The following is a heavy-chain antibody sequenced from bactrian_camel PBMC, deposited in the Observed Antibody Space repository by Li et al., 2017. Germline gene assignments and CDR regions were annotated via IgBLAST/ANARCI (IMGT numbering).Heavy chain of an antibody. J-gene: IGHJ4*01. CDR2: LDGYGGT. D-gene: IGHD1*01. CDR1: GISYRDLC. V-gene: IGHV3S55*01. Sequence: VQLVESGGGSVQAEGSLRHSCVASGISYRDLCMAWIRQTPGGRREVVASLDGYGGTLYANSVKGRLTIARGKDNYSMYLQMNSLKPSDTAMYYCAVRLNSGCPTRPADFSEWGEGTQVTVS. CDR3: AVRLNSGCPTRPADFSE.